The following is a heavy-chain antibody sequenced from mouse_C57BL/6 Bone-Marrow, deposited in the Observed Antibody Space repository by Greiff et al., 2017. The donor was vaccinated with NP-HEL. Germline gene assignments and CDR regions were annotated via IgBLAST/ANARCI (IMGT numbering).Heavy chain of an antibody. J-gene: IGHJ1*03. D-gene: IGHD1-1*01. Sequence: VQLQQSVAELVRPGASVKLSCTASGFNFKNTYMHWVKQRPEQGLEWIGRIDPANGNTKYAPKFQGKATITADTSSNTAYLQLSSLTSEDTAIYYCARLYYGSSHWYFDVWGTGTTVTVSS. CDR2: IDPANGNT. CDR1: GFNFKNTY. CDR3: ARLYYGSSHWYFDV. V-gene: IGHV14-3*01.